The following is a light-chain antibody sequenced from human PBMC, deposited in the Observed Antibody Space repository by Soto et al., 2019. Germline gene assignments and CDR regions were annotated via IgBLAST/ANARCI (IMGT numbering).Light chain of an antibody. V-gene: IGKV1-33*01. CDR2: GAS. CDR3: HQYHSLPLT. J-gene: IGKJ4*01. CDR1: QSISNY. Sequence: DIQMTQSPSSLSASVGDRVTITCRASQSISNYLNWYQQKPGKAPKLLIFGASSLQSGVPSRFSGSGSGTEFTFTITTLQSEDIATYYCHQYHSLPLTFGGGTKVDIK.